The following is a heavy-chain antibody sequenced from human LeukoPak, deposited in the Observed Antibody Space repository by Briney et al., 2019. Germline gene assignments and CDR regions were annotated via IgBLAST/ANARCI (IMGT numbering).Heavy chain of an antibody. J-gene: IGHJ6*03. CDR1: GGSFSGYY. CDR2: INHSGST. D-gene: IGHD3-3*01. Sequence: PSETLSLTCAVYGGSFSGYYWSWIRQPPGKGLEWIGEINHSGSTNYNPSLKSRVTISVDTSKNQFSLKLSSVTAADTAVYYCARGTIFGPRYYYMDVWGKGTTVTVSS. CDR3: ARGTIFGPRYYYMDV. V-gene: IGHV4-34*01.